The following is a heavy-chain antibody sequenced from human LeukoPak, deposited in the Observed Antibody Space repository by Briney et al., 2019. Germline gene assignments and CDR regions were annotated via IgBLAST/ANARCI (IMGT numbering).Heavy chain of an antibody. J-gene: IGHJ6*02. CDR3: ARNHYYYYGMDV. Sequence: GGSLRLSCAAFGFTFSSYWMHWVRQAPGKGLVWVSRINSDGSSTSYADSVKGRFTISRDNAKNTLYLQMNSLRAEDTAVYYCARNHYYYYGMDVWGQGTTVTVSS. D-gene: IGHD1-14*01. V-gene: IGHV3-74*01. CDR1: GFTFSSYW. CDR2: INSDGSST.